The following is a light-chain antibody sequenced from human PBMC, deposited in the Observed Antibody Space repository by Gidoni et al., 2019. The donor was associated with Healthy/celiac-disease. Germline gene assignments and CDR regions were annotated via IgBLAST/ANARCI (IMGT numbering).Light chain of an antibody. J-gene: IGKJ5*01. V-gene: IGKV3-11*01. CDR1: QSVSSY. CDR3: QQRSNWPPVT. CDR2: DAS. Sequence: EIVLTQSPATLSLSPGKRATLSCRASQSVSSYLAWYHQKPGQAPRLLIYDASNRATGIPARFSGSGSGTDFTLTISSLEPEDFAVYYCQQRSNWPPVTFGQGTRLEIK.